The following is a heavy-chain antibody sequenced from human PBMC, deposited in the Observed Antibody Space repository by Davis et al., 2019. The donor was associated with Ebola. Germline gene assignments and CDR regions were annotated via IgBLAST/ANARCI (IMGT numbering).Heavy chain of an antibody. CDR1: GFSISGGYY. CDR2: ISHSGST. D-gene: IGHD1-26*01. Sequence: SETLSLTCSVSGFSISGGYYWGWIRQAPGKGMEWIGSISHSGSTYFTPSLASRVTISIDTSKNQFSLRLSSMTAADTAVYYCARHAGELDFDYWGQGTLVTVSS. CDR3: ARHAGELDFDY. V-gene: IGHV4-38-2*02. J-gene: IGHJ4*02.